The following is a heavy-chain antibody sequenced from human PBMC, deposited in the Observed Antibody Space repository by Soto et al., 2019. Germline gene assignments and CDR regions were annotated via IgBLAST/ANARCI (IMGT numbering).Heavy chain of an antibody. V-gene: IGHV3-33*01. CDR1: GFTFSSYG. CDR3: ARDSIAVAGYTFDY. Sequence: QVQLVESGGGVVQPGRSLRLSCAASGFTFSSYGMHWVRQAPGKGLEWVAVIWYDGSNKYYADSVKGRFTISRDNSKNTLYLQMNSLRAEDTAVYYCARDSIAVAGYTFDYWGQGTLVTVSS. CDR2: IWYDGSNK. D-gene: IGHD6-19*01. J-gene: IGHJ4*02.